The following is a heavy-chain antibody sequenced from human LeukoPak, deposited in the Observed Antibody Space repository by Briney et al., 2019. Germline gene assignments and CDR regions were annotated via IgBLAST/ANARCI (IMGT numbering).Heavy chain of an antibody. V-gene: IGHV3-23*01. CDR1: GFTFSSYG. CDR3: AKEGPPNLLLWFGDPTYYYYMDV. D-gene: IGHD3-10*01. J-gene: IGHJ6*03. CDR2: ISGSGGST. Sequence: PGGTLRLSCAASGFTFSSYGMSWVRQAPGKGLEWVSAISGSGGSTYYADSVKGRFTISRDNSKNTLYLQMNSLRAEDTAVYYCAKEGPPNLLLWFGDPTYYYYMDVWGKGTTVTISS.